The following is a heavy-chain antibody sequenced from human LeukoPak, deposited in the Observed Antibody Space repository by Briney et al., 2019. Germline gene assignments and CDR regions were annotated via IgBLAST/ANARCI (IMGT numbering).Heavy chain of an antibody. CDR1: GFTFSSHS. V-gene: IGHV3-7*01. Sequence: GGSLRLSCAASGFTFSSHSMNWVRQAPGKGLEWVANIKHEGSEKYYVDSVKGRFTISRDNAKNSLYLQMNSLRAEDTAVYYCARDRPMIVVVSDAFDIWGQGTMVTVSS. J-gene: IGHJ3*02. CDR2: IKHEGSEK. D-gene: IGHD3-22*01. CDR3: ARDRPMIVVVSDAFDI.